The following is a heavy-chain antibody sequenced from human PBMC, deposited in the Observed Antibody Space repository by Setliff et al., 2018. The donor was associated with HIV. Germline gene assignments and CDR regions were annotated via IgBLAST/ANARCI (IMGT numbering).Heavy chain of an antibody. CDR2: IYYSGST. CDR3: ARHTKHINMIYWLDP. Sequence: LSLTCSVSGGSISSSSCHWGWIRQPPGKGLEWIGTIYYSGSTYYNQSLKSRVTISVDTSKNQFSLKLSSVTAADTAVYYCARHTKHINMIYWLDPWGQGTLVTVSS. CDR1: GGSISSSSCH. J-gene: IGHJ5*02. V-gene: IGHV4-39*01. D-gene: IGHD3-22*01.